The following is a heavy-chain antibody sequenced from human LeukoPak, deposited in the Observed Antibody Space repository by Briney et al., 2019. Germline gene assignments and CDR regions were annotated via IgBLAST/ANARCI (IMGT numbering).Heavy chain of an antibody. D-gene: IGHD6-19*01. Sequence: GGSLRLSCVASGLTFSNYWMHWVRQVPGKGLEWVSAITHSGYGTYYADSVKGRFTISRDNSKNTLYLQVNSLRAEDTAVYFCAKDARRSSGWWFFDHWGQGTLVTVSS. CDR2: ITHSGYGT. J-gene: IGHJ4*02. CDR1: GLTFSNYW. V-gene: IGHV3-23*01. CDR3: AKDARRSSGWWFFDH.